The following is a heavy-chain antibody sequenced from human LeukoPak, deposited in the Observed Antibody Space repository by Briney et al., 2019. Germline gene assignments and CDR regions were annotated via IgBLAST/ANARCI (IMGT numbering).Heavy chain of an antibody. J-gene: IGHJ6*03. CDR2: ISGSGGST. CDR1: GFTFSSYA. V-gene: IGHV3-23*01. D-gene: IGHD3-10*01. Sequence: TGGSLRLSCAASGFTFSSYAMSWVRQAPGKGLKWVSAISGSGGSTYYADSVKGRFTISRDNSKNTLYLQMNSLRAEDTAVYYCAKDIGVRGVIIHYYYYYYMDVWGKGTTVTVSS. CDR3: AKDIGVRGVIIHYYYYYYMDV.